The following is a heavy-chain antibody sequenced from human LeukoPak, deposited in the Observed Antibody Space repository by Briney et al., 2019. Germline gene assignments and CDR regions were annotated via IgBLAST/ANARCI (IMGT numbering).Heavy chain of an antibody. V-gene: IGHV4-38-2*02. Sequence: SETLSLTCSVSGYSISSGYYWGWIRQPPGKGLEWIGNIYHSGSTYYNPSLKSRVTISVDTSKNQFSLKLSSVTAADTAVYYCAKGAHYYGSGSHRRGHYFDYWGQGTLVTVSS. J-gene: IGHJ4*02. D-gene: IGHD3-10*01. CDR1: GYSISSGYY. CDR2: IYHSGST. CDR3: AKGAHYYGSGSHRRGHYFDY.